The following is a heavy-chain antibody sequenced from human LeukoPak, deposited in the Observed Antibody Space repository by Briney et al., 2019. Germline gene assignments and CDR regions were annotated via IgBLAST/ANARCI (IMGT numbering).Heavy chain of an antibody. D-gene: IGHD3-3*01. V-gene: IGHV1-8*01. Sequence: ASVKVSCKASGYTFTSYDINWVRQATGQGLEWMGWMNPNSGNTGYAQKFQGRVTMTRNTSISTAYMELSSLRSEDTAVYYCARNQGYDFWSGYGGDYYYYMDVWAKGPRSPSP. CDR1: GYTFTSYD. CDR2: MNPNSGNT. J-gene: IGHJ6*03. CDR3: ARNQGYDFWSGYGGDYYYYMDV.